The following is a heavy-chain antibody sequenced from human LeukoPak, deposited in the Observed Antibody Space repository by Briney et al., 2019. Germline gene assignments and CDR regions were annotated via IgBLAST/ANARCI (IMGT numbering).Heavy chain of an antibody. Sequence: GASVKVSCKASGYTFTSYYMHWVRQAPGQGLEWMGIINPSGGSTSYAQKFQGGVTMTRDMSTSTVYMELSSLRSEDTAVYYCARDMGRITMVRGVITKGKFDYWGQGTLVTVSS. V-gene: IGHV1-46*01. CDR2: INPSGGST. J-gene: IGHJ4*02. D-gene: IGHD3-10*01. CDR3: ARDMGRITMVRGVITKGKFDY. CDR1: GYTFTSYY.